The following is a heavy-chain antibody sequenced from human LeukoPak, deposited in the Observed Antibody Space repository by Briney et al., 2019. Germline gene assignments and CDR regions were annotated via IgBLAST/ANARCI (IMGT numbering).Heavy chain of an antibody. CDR2: IIPILGIA. Sequence: SVKVSCKASGGTFSSYAISWVRQAPGQGLEWMGRIIPILGIANYAQKFQGRVKITADKSTSTAYMELSSLRAEDTAVYYCAREEVGYGYYFDYWGQGTLVTVSS. V-gene: IGHV1-69*04. CDR1: GGTFSSYA. CDR3: AREEVGYGYYFDY. J-gene: IGHJ4*02. D-gene: IGHD3-10*01.